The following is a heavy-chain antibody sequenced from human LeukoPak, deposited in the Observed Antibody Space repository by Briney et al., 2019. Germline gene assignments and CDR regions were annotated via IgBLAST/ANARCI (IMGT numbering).Heavy chain of an antibody. D-gene: IGHD2-15*01. CDR3: AREYCSGGSCYVAFDI. Sequence: SVTVSCKASGGTFSSYAISWVRQAPGQGLEWMGGIIPIFGTANYAQKFQGRVTITADESTSTAYMELSSLRSEDTAVYYCAREYCSGGSCYVAFDIWGQGTMVTVSS. CDR2: IIPIFGTA. CDR1: GGTFSSYA. V-gene: IGHV1-69*01. J-gene: IGHJ3*02.